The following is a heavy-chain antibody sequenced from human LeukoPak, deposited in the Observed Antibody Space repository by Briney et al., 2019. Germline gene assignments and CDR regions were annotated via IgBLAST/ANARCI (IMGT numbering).Heavy chain of an antibody. CDR1: GYTFTSYD. CDR2: MDPNSGSA. Sequence: AXVKVSCKASGYTFTSYDINWVRQAPGQGLEWMGWMDPNSGSAVYAQKLQGRVTMTWNASISTAYMELSSLRSEDTAVYYCARVASSGWYYFDYWGQGTLVTVSS. V-gene: IGHV1-8*02. D-gene: IGHD6-19*01. J-gene: IGHJ4*02. CDR3: ARVASSGWYYFDY.